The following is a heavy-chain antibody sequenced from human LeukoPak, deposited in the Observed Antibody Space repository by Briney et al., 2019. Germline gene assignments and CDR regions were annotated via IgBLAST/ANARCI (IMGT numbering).Heavy chain of an antibody. Sequence: GGSLRLSCVVSGFTFNRCWMNWVRQAPGKGLEWVAHINPDGRDTYYVDSVKGRFTISRDNAQNSIYLQMNSLRVEDTAVYYCTSWGDTTAEYFQRWGQGTLVTVSS. D-gene: IGHD2-21*02. V-gene: IGHV3-7*01. CDR1: GFTFNRCW. J-gene: IGHJ1*01. CDR2: INPDGRDT. CDR3: TSWGDTTAEYFQR.